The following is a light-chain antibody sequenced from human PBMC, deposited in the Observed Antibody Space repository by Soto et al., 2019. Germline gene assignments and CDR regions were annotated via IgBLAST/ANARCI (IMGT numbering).Light chain of an antibody. CDR1: ESLLDTTGYNF. J-gene: IGKJ1*01. Sequence: DVVMTQSPPSVSVTPGEPASISCRSSESLLDTTGYNFLDWYVQKPGQSPQLLIYFGSTRASGVXDTXGGSGSGTDFTLNISRVEAEDVGIYYCMQSQQSRWTFGQGTKVEIK. CDR2: FGS. CDR3: MQSQQSRWT. V-gene: IGKV2-28*01.